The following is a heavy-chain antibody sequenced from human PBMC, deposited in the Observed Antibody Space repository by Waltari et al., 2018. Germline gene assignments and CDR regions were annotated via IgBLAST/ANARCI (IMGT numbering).Heavy chain of an antibody. CDR3: ARGPEYSSSLRDFYNYMDV. J-gene: IGHJ6*03. CDR1: GGSISSRSYY. Sequence: QLQLQESGPGLVKPSETLSLTCTVSGGSISSRSYYWGWIRQPPGKGLEWIGNLYYSGSTYHNPSLKSRVTISVDTSKNRVSLKLSSVTAADTAMYYCARGPEYSSSLRDFYNYMDVWGKGITVTISS. CDR2: LYYSGST. V-gene: IGHV4-39*07. D-gene: IGHD6-6*01.